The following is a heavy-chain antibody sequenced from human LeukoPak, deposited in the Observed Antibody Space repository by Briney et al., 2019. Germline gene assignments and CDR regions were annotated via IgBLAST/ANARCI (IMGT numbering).Heavy chain of an antibody. Sequence: SEALSLTCAVYGGSFSGYYWSWIRQPPGKGLEWVGEINHSGSTNYNPSLKSRGTISVDTSKNQFSLKLSSVTAADTAVYYCASGWGSGYYYLVYWGQGTLVTVSS. CDR2: INHSGST. V-gene: IGHV4-34*01. J-gene: IGHJ4*02. CDR3: ASGWGSGYYYLVY. D-gene: IGHD3-22*01. CDR1: GGSFSGYY.